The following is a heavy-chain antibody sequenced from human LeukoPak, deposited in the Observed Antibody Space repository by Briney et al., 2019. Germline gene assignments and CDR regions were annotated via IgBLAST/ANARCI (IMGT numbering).Heavy chain of an antibody. V-gene: IGHV3-23*01. CDR1: GFTFSSYA. Sequence: GGSLRLSCAASGFTFSSYAMSWVRQAPGKGLEWVSAISGSGGSTYYADSVKGRFTISRDNSKNTLYLQMNSLRAEGTAVYYCAKVPRCGGDCYWRGYYFDYWGQGTLVTVSS. CDR3: AKVPRCGGDCYWRGYYFDY. J-gene: IGHJ4*02. D-gene: IGHD2-21*01. CDR2: ISGSGGST.